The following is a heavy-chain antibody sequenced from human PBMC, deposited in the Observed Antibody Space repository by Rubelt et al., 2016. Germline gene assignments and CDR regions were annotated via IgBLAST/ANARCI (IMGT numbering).Heavy chain of an antibody. CDR2: VYYSGTT. Sequence: QPQLQESGPGLVKPSGTLSLTCAVSGGSISDNYWSWIRHLPGKGLEWIGCVYYSGTTIYNPSLKSRVSISVDPSKTQFSLKLSSVAAADTAVYFCVRGVDPAKTGYWGQGTLVTVSS. J-gene: IGHJ4*02. CDR1: GGSISDNY. V-gene: IGHV4-59*12. CDR3: VRGVDPAKTGY. D-gene: IGHD5-12*01.